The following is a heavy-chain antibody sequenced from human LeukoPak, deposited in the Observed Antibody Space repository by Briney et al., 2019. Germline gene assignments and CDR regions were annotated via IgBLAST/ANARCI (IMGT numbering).Heavy chain of an antibody. CDR3: ARGGGLDV. J-gene: IGHJ6*02. Sequence: GGSLRLSCAASGFTLSSYWMSWVRQAPEKGLEWVANIKKDGGEEYYVDSVKGRFTISRDNAKNSLYLQMSSLRVEDTAVYFCARGGGLDVWGQGATVTVSS. CDR1: GFTLSSYW. V-gene: IGHV3-7*04. CDR2: IKKDGGEE.